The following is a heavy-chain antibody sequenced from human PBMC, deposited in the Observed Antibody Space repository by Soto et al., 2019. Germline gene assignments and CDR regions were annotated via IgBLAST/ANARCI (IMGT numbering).Heavy chain of an antibody. V-gene: IGHV3-23*01. CDR2: ISNSGGST. CDR3: AKLSQDEPTPN. J-gene: IGHJ4*02. CDR1: GFTFSSYA. Sequence: GGSLRLSCAASGFTFSSYAMNWVRQAPGKGLEWVSGISNSGGSTGYADSVKGRFTISRDNSKNTLYLQMNSLRAEDTAVYYCAKLSQDEPTPNWGQGTLVTV.